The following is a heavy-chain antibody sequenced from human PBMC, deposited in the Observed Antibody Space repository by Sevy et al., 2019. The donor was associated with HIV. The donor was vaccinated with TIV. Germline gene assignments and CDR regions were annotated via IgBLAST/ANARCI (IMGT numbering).Heavy chain of an antibody. CDR3: AASVAMACHIFFDY. CDR2: ITRDGTIT. V-gene: IGHV3-48*01. J-gene: IGHJ4*02. Sequence: GGSLRLSCVTSGFTFSNYNMHWVRQAPGRGLEWVSYITRDGTITYDADSVRGRFTISRDNARNSLFLQMNSLRAEDAALYYCAASVAMACHIFFDYWGQGTLVTVSS. CDR1: GFTFSNYN. D-gene: IGHD6-19*01.